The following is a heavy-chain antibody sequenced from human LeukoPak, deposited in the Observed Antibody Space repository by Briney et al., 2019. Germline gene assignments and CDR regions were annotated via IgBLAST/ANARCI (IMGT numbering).Heavy chain of an antibody. CDR1: GFTFSSYA. Sequence: GGSLRLSCAASGFTFSSYAMSWVRQAPGKGLEWVSAISGSGGSTYYADSVKGRFTISRDNSKNTLYLQMNSLRAEDTAAYYCAKDLRTGTAYYYYGMDVWGKGTTVTVSS. CDR2: ISGSGGST. J-gene: IGHJ6*04. CDR3: AKDLRTGTAYYYYGMDV. D-gene: IGHD1-1*01. V-gene: IGHV3-23*01.